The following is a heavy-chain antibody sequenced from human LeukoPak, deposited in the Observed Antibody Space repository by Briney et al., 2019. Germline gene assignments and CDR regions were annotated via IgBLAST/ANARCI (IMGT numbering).Heavy chain of an antibody. CDR3: ARNPPLLLWFGELGNYMDV. Sequence: SETLSLTCTASGYSISSGYYWGWIRQPPGKGLEWIGHIYHSGSTQYNPSLKSRVTISVDMSKNQFSLKLSSVTAADTAVYYCARNPPLLLWFGELGNYMDVWGKGTTVTISS. J-gene: IGHJ6*03. D-gene: IGHD3-10*01. CDR1: GYSISSGYY. CDR2: IYHSGST. V-gene: IGHV4-38-2*02.